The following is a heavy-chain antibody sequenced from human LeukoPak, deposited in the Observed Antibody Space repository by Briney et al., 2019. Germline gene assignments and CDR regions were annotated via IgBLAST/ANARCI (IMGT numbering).Heavy chain of an antibody. Sequence: SETLSLTCTVSGGSISSYYWSWIRQPAGKGLEWIGRIYTSGSTNYNPSLKSRVTMSVDTSKNQFSLKLSSVTAADTAVYYCASSPLLWFGELAYMDVWGKGTTVTVSS. CDR1: GGSISSYY. CDR3: ASSPLLWFGELAYMDV. V-gene: IGHV4-4*07. D-gene: IGHD3-10*01. CDR2: IYTSGST. J-gene: IGHJ6*03.